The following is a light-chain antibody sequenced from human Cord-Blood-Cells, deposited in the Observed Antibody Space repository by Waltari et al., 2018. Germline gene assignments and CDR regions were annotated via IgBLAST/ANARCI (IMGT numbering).Light chain of an antibody. CDR1: SSDVGGYNY. CDR3: SSYTSSSTLV. J-gene: IGLJ2*01. CDR2: EVS. Sequence: QSALTQPASVSGSPGQSITISCTGTSSDVGGYNYVSWYQQHPGKAPKLMIYEVSNRPSGVSNRFSGSKSGNPSSLTISGLQAEDEADYYCSSYTSSSTLVFCGGTKLTVL. V-gene: IGLV2-14*01.